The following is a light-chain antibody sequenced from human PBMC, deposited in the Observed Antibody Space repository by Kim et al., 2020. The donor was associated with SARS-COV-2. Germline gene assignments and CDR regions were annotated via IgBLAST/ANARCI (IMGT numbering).Light chain of an antibody. V-gene: IGKV1-16*01. CDR1: QDIKGY. J-gene: IGKJ2*01. Sequence: DIQMTQSPSSLSASVGDRVTITCRASQDIKGYLAWIQQKPGQAPKSLIYAVYHFLSEVPSRFSGSGSGTDYILTITSLQPEDFATYYCQQYNTYPYTFGQGTKVDIK. CDR2: AVY. CDR3: QQYNTYPYT.